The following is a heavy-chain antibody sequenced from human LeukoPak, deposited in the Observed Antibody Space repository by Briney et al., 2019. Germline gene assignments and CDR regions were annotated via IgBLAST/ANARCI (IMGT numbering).Heavy chain of an antibody. D-gene: IGHD2-2*02. CDR1: GYTFTGYY. V-gene: IGHV1-2*02. Sequence: ASVKVSCKASGYTFTGYYMHWVRQAPGQGLEWMGWINPNSGGTNYAQKFQGRVTMTRDTSISTAYMELSRLRSDGTAVYYCARGYPDIVVVPAAIPYYLSWGQGTLVTVSS. CDR3: ARGYPDIVVVPAAIPYYLS. CDR2: INPNSGGT. J-gene: IGHJ4*02.